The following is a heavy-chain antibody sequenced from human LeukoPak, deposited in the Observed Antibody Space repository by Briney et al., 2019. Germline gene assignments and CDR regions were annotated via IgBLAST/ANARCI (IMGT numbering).Heavy chain of an antibody. V-gene: IGHV3-74*01. D-gene: IGHD6-13*01. Sequence: GGSLRLSCAASGFTFSTYWMHWVRQAPGKGLVWVSRINSDGSSTSYADSVKGRFTISRGNAKNTLYLQMNSLRAEDTAVYYCARWASSTWYYGMYVWGQGTTVTVSS. CDR2: INSDGSST. CDR3: ARWASSTWYYGMYV. CDR1: GFTFSTYW. J-gene: IGHJ6*02.